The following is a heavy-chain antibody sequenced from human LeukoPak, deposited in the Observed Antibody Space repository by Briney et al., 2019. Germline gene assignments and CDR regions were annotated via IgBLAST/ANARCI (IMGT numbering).Heavy chain of an antibody. CDR2: ITSSSSTI. CDR1: GFTFTSYT. V-gene: IGHV3-48*01. D-gene: IGHD2/OR15-2a*01. J-gene: IGHJ4*02. CDR3: ARNFDS. Sequence: GGSLRLSCAASGFTFTSYTMNWVRQAPGKGLEWVSYITSSSSTIYFADSVKGRFTMSRDNAENSLYLQMNSLRAEDTAVYYCARNFDSWGQGTLVTVSS.